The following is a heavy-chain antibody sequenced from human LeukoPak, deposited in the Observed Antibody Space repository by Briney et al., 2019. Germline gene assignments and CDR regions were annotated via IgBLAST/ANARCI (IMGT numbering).Heavy chain of an antibody. CDR3: ARNNYYGSGSPFDY. V-gene: IGHV3-48*03. J-gene: IGHJ4*02. Sequence: AGGSLRLSCAASGFTFGSYEMNWVRQAPGKGLEWVSYISSSGSTIYYADSVKGRFTISRDNAKNSLYLQMNSLRAEDTAVYYCARNNYYGSGSPFDYWGQGTLVTVSS. CDR2: ISSSGSTI. D-gene: IGHD3-10*01. CDR1: GFTFGSYE.